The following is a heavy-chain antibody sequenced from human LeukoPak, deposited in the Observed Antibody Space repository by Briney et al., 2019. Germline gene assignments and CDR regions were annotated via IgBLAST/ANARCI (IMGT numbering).Heavy chain of an antibody. Sequence: GGPLRLSCAASGFTFSSYSMNRVRQAPGKGLECVSSIGSSSSYIHYADSVKGRFTISRDNAKNSLFLQMTSLRAEDTAVYYCARDPFDYWGQGILVTVSS. CDR2: IGSSSSYI. J-gene: IGHJ4*02. CDR3: ARDPFDY. V-gene: IGHV3-21*01. CDR1: GFTFSSYS.